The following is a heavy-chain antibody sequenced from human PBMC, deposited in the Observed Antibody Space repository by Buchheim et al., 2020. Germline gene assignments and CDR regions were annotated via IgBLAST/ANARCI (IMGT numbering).Heavy chain of an antibody. CDR1: GGSISSSSYY. J-gene: IGHJ4*02. CDR3: ARDLSWELREFQFDY. Sequence: QLQLQESGPGLVKPSETLSLTCTVSGGSISSSSYYWGWIRQPPGKGLEWIGSIYYSGSTYYNPSLKSRVTISVDTSKNQFSLKLSSVTAADTAVYYCARDLSWELREFQFDYRGQGTL. D-gene: IGHD1-26*01. CDR2: IYYSGST. V-gene: IGHV4-39*07.